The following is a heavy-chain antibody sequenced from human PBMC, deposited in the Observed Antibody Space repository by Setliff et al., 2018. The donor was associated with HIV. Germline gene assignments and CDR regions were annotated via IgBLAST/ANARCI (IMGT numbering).Heavy chain of an antibody. CDR3: ARSGGIGNYHWDV. D-gene: IGHD3-16*01. Sequence: GGSLRLSCAASGFNVSPYTLTWVRQVPGKGLEWVSSISANSIHVYYAESLKGRFTISRDNARNSLYLQMNSLRVEDTAVYYCARSGGIGNYHWDVWGKGTTVTVSS. CDR2: ISANSIHV. J-gene: IGHJ6*03. V-gene: IGHV3-21*06. CDR1: GFNVSPYT.